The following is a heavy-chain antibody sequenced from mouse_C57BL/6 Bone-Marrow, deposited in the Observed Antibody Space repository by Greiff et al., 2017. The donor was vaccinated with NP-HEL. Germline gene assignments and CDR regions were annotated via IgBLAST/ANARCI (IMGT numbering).Heavy chain of an antibody. J-gene: IGHJ4*01. CDR3: TRSGWLLRVYYAMDY. CDR2: IDPETGGT. V-gene: IGHV1-15*01. D-gene: IGHD2-3*01. Sequence: QVQLQQSGAELVRPGASVTLSCKASGYTFTDYEMHWVKQTPVHGLEWIGAIDPETGGTAYNQKFKGKAILTADKSSSTAYMELRSLTSEDSAVYYCTRSGWLLRVYYAMDYWGQGTSVTVSS. CDR1: GYTFTDYE.